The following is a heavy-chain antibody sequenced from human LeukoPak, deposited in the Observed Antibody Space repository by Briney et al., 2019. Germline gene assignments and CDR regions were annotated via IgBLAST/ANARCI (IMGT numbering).Heavy chain of an antibody. D-gene: IGHD5-18*01. CDR3: AREVLDTAMVETYFDY. Sequence: SETLSLTCAVYGGSFSGYYWSWIRQPPGKGLEWIGEINHSGSTNYNPSLKSRVTISVDTSKNQFSLKLSSVTAADTAVYYCAREVLDTAMVETYFDYWGQGTLVTVSS. V-gene: IGHV4-34*01. J-gene: IGHJ4*02. CDR2: INHSGST. CDR1: GGSFSGYY.